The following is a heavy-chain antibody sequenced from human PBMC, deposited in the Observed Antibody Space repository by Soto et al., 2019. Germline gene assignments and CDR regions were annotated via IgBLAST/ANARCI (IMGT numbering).Heavy chain of an antibody. CDR1: GFTLISYS. J-gene: IGHJ6*02. V-gene: IGHV3-48*02. Sequence: EVQLVESGGGLVQPGGSLRLSCEASGFTLISYSMNWARQAPGQGLEWVSYISSSSSTIYYADSVKGRFTISRDNAKNSLELQMNSLRDEDTAVYYCARDNHRSSGWDVWGQGTTVTVSS. CDR3: ARDNHRSSGWDV. CDR2: ISSSSSTI.